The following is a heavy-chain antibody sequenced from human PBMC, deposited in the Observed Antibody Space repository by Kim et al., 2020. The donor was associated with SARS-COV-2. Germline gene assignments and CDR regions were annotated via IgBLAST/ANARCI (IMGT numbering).Heavy chain of an antibody. V-gene: IGHV1-69*13. CDR3: ARRGILYDFGYYGMDV. CDR1: GGTFSSYA. Sequence: SVKVSCKASGGTFSSYAISWVRQAPGQGLEWMGGIIPIFGTANYAQKFQGRVAITADESTSTAYMELSSLRSEDTAVYYCARRGILYDFGYYGMDVWGQGTTVTVSS. CDR2: IIPIFGTA. D-gene: IGHD3-3*01. J-gene: IGHJ6*02.